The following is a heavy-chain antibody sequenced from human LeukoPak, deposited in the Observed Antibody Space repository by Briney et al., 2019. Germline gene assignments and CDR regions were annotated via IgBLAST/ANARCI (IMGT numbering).Heavy chain of an antibody. CDR1: GYTFTSYD. CDR3: ARSGYYGSGSYYNHYYYYYMDV. D-gene: IGHD3-10*01. CDR2: MNPNSGNT. Sequence: ASVKVSCKASGYTFTSYDINWVRQAPGQGLEWMGWMNPNSGNTGYAQKFQGRVTMTRNTSISTAYMELSSLRSEDTAVYYCARSGYYGSGSYYNHYYYYYMDVWGKGTTVTISS. J-gene: IGHJ6*03. V-gene: IGHV1-8*01.